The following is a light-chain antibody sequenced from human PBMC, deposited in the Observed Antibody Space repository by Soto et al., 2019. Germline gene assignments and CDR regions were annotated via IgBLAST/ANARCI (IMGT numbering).Light chain of an antibody. CDR2: DVS. CDR3: SSYTINSTVV. J-gene: IGLJ2*01. CDR1: SSDVGGYKY. Sequence: QSVLTQPASVSGSPGQSITISCTGTSSDVGGYKYVSWYQQVPGKAPKLMIYDVSYRPSGVSNRFSGSKSGNTASLTISGLQADDEADYYCSSYTINSTVVFGGGTKLTVL. V-gene: IGLV2-14*01.